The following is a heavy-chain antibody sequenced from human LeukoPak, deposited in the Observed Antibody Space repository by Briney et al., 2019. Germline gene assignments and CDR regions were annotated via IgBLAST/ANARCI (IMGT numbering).Heavy chain of an antibody. Sequence: GGSLRLSCAASGFTFSSYGMHWVRQAPGKGLEWVAVISNDGSNEYYADSVKGRFTISRDNSKNTLNLQMNSLRAEDTAVYYCAKDRGSSVWYLDYWGQGTLVTVSS. CDR1: GFTFSSYG. D-gene: IGHD6-19*01. CDR2: ISNDGSNE. CDR3: AKDRGSSVWYLDY. V-gene: IGHV3-30*18. J-gene: IGHJ4*02.